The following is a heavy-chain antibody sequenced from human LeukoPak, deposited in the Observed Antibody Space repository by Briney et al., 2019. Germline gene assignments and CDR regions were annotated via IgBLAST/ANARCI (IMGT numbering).Heavy chain of an antibody. CDR3: ARHPGWMTMAGDALDI. V-gene: IGHV4-59*08. Sequence: SETLSLTCTVSGGSISSYYWSWIRQPPGKGLEWIGYIYYSGSTYYNPSLKSRVTISVDTSKNQFSLKLSSVTAADTAVYYCARHPGWMTMAGDALDIWGQGTMVTVSS. CDR1: GGSISSYY. J-gene: IGHJ3*02. D-gene: IGHD6-19*01. CDR2: IYYSGST.